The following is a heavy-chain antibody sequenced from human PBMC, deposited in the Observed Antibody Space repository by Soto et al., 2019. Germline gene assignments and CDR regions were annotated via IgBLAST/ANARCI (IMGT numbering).Heavy chain of an antibody. V-gene: IGHV4-59*01. CDR1: GGSMIAYY. CDR3: ARVRGTAGKRYFDY. D-gene: IGHD6-13*01. CDR2: TYYSGST. Sequence: PXATLSLPCTVSGGSMIAYYWNWMRQPPGKGLQWIGYTYYSGSTTYNPSLKSRVTISVDSSKNQFSLKLDSVTPADTAVYYCARVRGTAGKRYFDYWGPGTLVTVSS. J-gene: IGHJ4*02.